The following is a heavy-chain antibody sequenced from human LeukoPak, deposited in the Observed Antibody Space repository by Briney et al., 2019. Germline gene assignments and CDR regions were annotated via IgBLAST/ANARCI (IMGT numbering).Heavy chain of an antibody. V-gene: IGHV3-7*01. D-gene: IGHD3-16*01. CDR1: GFTFSSYR. CDR3: ATERAGERPRPLLSYYYMDV. CDR2: IKQDGSEK. J-gene: IGHJ6*03. Sequence: PGGSLRLSCAASGFTFSSYRMSWVRQAPGKGLEWVANIKQDGSEKHYVDSVKGRFTISGDNAKNSLYLQMNSLRAEDTAVYYCATERAGERPRPLLSYYYMDVWGKGTTVTISS.